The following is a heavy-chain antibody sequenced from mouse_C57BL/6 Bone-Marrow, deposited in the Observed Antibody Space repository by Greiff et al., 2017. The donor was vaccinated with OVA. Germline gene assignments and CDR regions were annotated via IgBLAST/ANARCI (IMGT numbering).Heavy chain of an antibody. CDR2: IRNKANGYTT. V-gene: IGHV7-3*01. Sequence: EVHLVESGGGLVQPGGSLSLSCAASGFTFTDYYMSWVRQPPGKALAWLGFIRNKANGYTTEYSASVKGRFTISRDNSQSILYLQMNALRAEDSATYYCARYYYGSSFLDYWGQGTTLTVSS. CDR3: ARYYYGSSFLDY. J-gene: IGHJ2*01. D-gene: IGHD1-1*01. CDR1: GFTFTDYY.